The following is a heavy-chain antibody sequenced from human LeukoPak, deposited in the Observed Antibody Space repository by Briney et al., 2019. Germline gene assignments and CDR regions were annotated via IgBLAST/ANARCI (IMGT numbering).Heavy chain of an antibody. CDR2: TQDGATT. V-gene: IGHV4-59*08. D-gene: IGHD2-15*01. J-gene: IGHJ3*02. CDR3: ARHDWRGGAFDI. CDR1: GVSISSYY. Sequence: SETLSLTCTVSGVSISSYYWSWIRQPPGKGLEFIAYTQDGATTSYNPSLKSRVTMSVDTSKNQLSLRLTSVTAADMALYYCARHDWRGGAFDIWGQGTMVTVSS.